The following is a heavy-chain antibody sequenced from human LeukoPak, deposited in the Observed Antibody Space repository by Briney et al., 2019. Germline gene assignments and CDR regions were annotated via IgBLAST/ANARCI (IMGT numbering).Heavy chain of an antibody. J-gene: IGHJ4*02. CDR3: ARTIYSSTWYYFDY. CDR2: ISYDGTNK. D-gene: IGHD6-13*01. Sequence: GGSLRLSCAASGFTFSNYNMIWVRRAPGKGLEWVAVISYDGTNKYYADSVKGRFTISRDNSKNTLSLQLNSLRPEDTAVYYCARTIYSSTWYYFDYWGQGTLVTVSS. V-gene: IGHV3-30*03. CDR1: GFTFSNYN.